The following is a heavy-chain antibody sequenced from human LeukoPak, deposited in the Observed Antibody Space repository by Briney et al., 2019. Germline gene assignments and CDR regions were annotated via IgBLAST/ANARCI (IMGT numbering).Heavy chain of an antibody. Sequence: GGSLRLSCAASGFTFSSYAMSWVRQAPGKGLEWVSAISGSGGSTYYADSVKGRFTISRDNSKNTLYLQMNSLRAEDTAVYYCAKGKQQLIPRIYYYYGMDVWGQGTTVTVSS. CDR1: GFTFSSYA. V-gene: IGHV3-23*01. CDR3: AKGKQQLIPRIYYYYGMDV. J-gene: IGHJ6*02. CDR2: ISGSGGST. D-gene: IGHD6-13*01.